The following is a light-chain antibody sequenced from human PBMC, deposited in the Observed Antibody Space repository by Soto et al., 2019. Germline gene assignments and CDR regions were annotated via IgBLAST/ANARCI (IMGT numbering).Light chain of an antibody. CDR2: TAT. V-gene: IGKV1-39*01. CDR1: QNIDTY. J-gene: IGKJ2*01. CDR3: QQSYSPPRT. Sequence: DIQMTQSPSSLAASVGDRVTITCRTSQNIDTYLNWYRQTPGKSPQLLIYTATNLQGGVPSRFRGSGYGTDFTLTISSLQPDDFATYYCQQSYSPPRTFGQGTKVDIK.